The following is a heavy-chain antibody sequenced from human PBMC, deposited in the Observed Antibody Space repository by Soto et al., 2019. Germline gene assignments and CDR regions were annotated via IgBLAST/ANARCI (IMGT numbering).Heavy chain of an antibody. D-gene: IGHD4-17*01. J-gene: IGHJ4*02. CDR3: AREGLDYGDYEGPFDY. CDR1: GYTFRNYG. Sequence: ASVKVSCKASGYTFRNYGISWVRQAPGQGLERMGWISAYNGDTKYTQKFQGRLTMTIDTSTNTAYMELRSLRSDDTAVYYCAREGLDYGDYEGPFDYWGQGTLVTVSS. CDR2: ISAYNGDT. V-gene: IGHV1-18*01.